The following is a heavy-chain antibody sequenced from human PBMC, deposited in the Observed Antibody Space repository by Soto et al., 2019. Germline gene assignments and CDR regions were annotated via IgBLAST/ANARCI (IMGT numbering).Heavy chain of an antibody. CDR3: ARDGRYGDYDYYYYYGMDV. Sequence: PGESLKISCAASGFTFSTYNMVWVRQAPGKGLEWLSYITTTSTPIYYADSVKGRFTISRDNAKNSLYLQMNSLRDEDTAVYYCARDGRYGDYDYYYYYGMDVWGQGTTVTVSS. D-gene: IGHD4-17*01. CDR1: GFTFSTYN. V-gene: IGHV3-48*02. J-gene: IGHJ6*02. CDR2: ITTTSTPI.